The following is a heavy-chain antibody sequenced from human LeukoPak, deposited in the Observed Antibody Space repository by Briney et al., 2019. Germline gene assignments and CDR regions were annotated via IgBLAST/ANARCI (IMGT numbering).Heavy chain of an antibody. V-gene: IGHV3-21*01. Sequence: VGVLRLSCAASGFTFSSYWMSWVRQAPGKGLEWVSSISSSSSYIYYADSVKGRFTISRDNAKNSLYLQMNSLRAEDTAVYYCAREGRGDYGWGQGTLVTVSS. D-gene: IGHD4-17*01. CDR3: AREGRGDYG. J-gene: IGHJ4*02. CDR2: ISSSSSYI. CDR1: GFTFSSYW.